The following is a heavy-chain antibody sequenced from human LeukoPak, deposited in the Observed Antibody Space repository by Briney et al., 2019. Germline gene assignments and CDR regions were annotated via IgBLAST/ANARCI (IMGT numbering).Heavy chain of an antibody. D-gene: IGHD2-15*01. Sequence: GESLQISCKGSGYSFTSYWIGWVRQMPGKGLEWMGIIYPGDSDTRYSPSFQGQVTISADKSISTAYLQWSSLKASDTAMYYCARHVRYCSGGNCYYLDYWGQGTLVTVSS. V-gene: IGHV5-51*01. CDR3: ARHVRYCSGGNCYYLDY. CDR1: GYSFTSYW. J-gene: IGHJ4*02. CDR2: IYPGDSDT.